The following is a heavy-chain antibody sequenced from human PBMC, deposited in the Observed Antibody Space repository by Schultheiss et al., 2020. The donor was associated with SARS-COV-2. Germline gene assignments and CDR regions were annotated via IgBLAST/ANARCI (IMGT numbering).Heavy chain of an antibody. CDR1: GGSISSGDYY. Sequence: SETLSLTCTVSGGSISSGDYYWSWIRQPPGKGLEWIGYIYYSGSTYYNPSLKSRVTISVDTSKNQFSLKLSSVTAADTAVYYCARDEALLWFGSNGPLYYGMDVWGQGTTVTVSS. D-gene: IGHD3-10*01. CDR3: ARDEALLWFGSNGPLYYGMDV. CDR2: IYYSGST. J-gene: IGHJ6*02. V-gene: IGHV4-30-4*01.